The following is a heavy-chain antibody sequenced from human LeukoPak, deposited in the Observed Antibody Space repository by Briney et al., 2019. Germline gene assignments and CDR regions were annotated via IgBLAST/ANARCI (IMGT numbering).Heavy chain of an antibody. V-gene: IGHV3-7*03. CDR2: IKQDGSRK. CDR3: ARDASNKILPTYYDVFDI. D-gene: IGHD3-9*01. J-gene: IGHJ3*02. CDR1: GFTLNNYW. Sequence: PGGSLRLSCAASGFTLNNYWMTWVRQAPGEGLEWVANIKQDGSRKHYVDSVEGRFTISRDNGRNSLYLQMHSLSGEDTDVSYCARDASNKILPTYYDVFDIWGQGTMVTVSS.